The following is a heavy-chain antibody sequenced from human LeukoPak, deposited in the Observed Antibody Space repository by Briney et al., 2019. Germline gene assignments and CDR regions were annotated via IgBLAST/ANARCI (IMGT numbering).Heavy chain of an antibody. CDR2: ISSSSNYI. CDR3: ARYRPRSIAATGTDYYYGMDV. CDR1: GVTFNSYI. V-gene: IGHV3-21*01. Sequence: GGSLRLSCAASGVTFNSYIMNWVRQAPGKGLEWVSFISSSSNYIYYADSVKGRFTISRDNAKNSLYLQMNSLTAADTAVYYCARYRPRSIAATGTDYYYGMDVWGQGTTVTVSS. D-gene: IGHD6-13*01. J-gene: IGHJ6*02.